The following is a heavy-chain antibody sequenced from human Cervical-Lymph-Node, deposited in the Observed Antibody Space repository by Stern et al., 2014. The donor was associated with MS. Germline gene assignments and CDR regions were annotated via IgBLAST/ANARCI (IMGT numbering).Heavy chain of an antibody. CDR1: GFTFNKAW. Sequence: EVQLVESGGGLVEPGGSLRLSCAASGFTFNKAWMTWVRQAPGKGLEWVGRIKSKIDGETTDYGVSVKGRFTISRDDSKNTLYLQMNRLKTEDTALYYCTTAGYEDIWGQGTMVTVSS. CDR3: TTAGYEDI. CDR2: IKSKIDGETT. D-gene: IGHD5-18*01. V-gene: IGHV3-15*01. J-gene: IGHJ3*02.